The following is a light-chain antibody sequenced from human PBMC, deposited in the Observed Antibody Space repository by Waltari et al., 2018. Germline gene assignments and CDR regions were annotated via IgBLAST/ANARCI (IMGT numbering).Light chain of an antibody. CDR2: VSSDGSH. CDR1: SGHSTYA. V-gene: IGLV4-69*01. J-gene: IGLJ2*01. CDR3: QTWGTGIRV. Sequence: QLVVTQSPSASASLGASVKLPCTLSSGHSTYAVAWRQQQPEKGPRFLMKVSSDGSHTKGDGIPDRFSGSSSGAERYLTISSLQSEDEADYYCQTWGTGIRVFGGGTKLTVL.